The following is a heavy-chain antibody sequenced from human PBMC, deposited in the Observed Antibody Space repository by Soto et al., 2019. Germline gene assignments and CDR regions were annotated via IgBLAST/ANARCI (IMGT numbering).Heavy chain of an antibody. Sequence: ASVKVSCKASGYTLTSYAMHWVRQAPGQRLEWMGWINAGNGNTKYSQKFQGRVTITRDTSASTAYMELSSLRSEDTAVYYCARDWIVVVPAAIQVNWFDPWGQGTLVPVSS. V-gene: IGHV1-3*01. J-gene: IGHJ5*02. CDR3: ARDWIVVVPAAIQVNWFDP. CDR1: GYTLTSYA. CDR2: INAGNGNT. D-gene: IGHD2-2*02.